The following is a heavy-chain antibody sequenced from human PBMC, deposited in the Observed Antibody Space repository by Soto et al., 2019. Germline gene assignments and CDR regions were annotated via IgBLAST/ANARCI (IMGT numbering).Heavy chain of an antibody. CDR1: GYTFTSYA. V-gene: IGHV1-3*01. J-gene: IGHJ4*02. CDR3: ARGISQTPNRYYFDY. Sequence: ASVKVSCKASGYTFTSYAIHWVRQAPGQRLEWMGWINAGNGNTKYSQKFQGRVTITRDTSASTAYMELSSLRSEDTAVYYCARGISQTPNRYYFDYWGQGTLVTVSS. CDR2: INAGNGNT.